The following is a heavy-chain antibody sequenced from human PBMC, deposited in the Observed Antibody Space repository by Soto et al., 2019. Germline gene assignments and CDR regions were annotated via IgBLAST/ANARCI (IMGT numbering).Heavy chain of an antibody. CDR1: GFTFSNYA. V-gene: IGHV3-23*01. CDR3: AKRPLTAAGFDY. CDR2: ITGSGGGT. D-gene: IGHD6-13*01. J-gene: IGHJ4*02. Sequence: EVQLLESGGGLVQPGGSLRLSCAASGFTFSNYAMTWVRQAPGKGLEWVSVITGSGGGTYFVDSVKGRFTISRDNSKNTLYLQKNSLRAGDTAVYYCAKRPLTAAGFDYWGQGTLVTVSS.